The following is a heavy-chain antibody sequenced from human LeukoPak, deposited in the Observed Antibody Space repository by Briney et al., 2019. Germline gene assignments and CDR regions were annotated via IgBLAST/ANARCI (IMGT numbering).Heavy chain of an antibody. CDR2: ISSSGNTI. CDR3: ARRRDFDY. D-gene: IGHD6-6*01. J-gene: IGHJ4*02. CDR1: GFTFSNYE. V-gene: IGHV3-48*03. Sequence: GGSLRLSCAASGFTFSNYEMNWVRQAPGKGLEWVSYISSSGNTIYYADSVKGRFTISRDNAKNSLFLQMNSLRAEDTAVYYCARRRDFDYWGQGALVAVSS.